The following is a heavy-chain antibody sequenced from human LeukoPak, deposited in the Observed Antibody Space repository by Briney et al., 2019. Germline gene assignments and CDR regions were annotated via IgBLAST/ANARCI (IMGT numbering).Heavy chain of an antibody. CDR3: ARAEPGLFDY. Sequence: GGSLRLSCAASGFTFGSYAMYWVRQSPGKGLEWVAVIYSDGSREYYADSVEGRFTISRDNSKNTLYLQMDSLRAEDTAVYYCARAEPGLFDYWGLGTLVTVSS. J-gene: IGHJ4*02. CDR2: IYSDGSRE. V-gene: IGHV3-33*08. CDR1: GFTFGSYA.